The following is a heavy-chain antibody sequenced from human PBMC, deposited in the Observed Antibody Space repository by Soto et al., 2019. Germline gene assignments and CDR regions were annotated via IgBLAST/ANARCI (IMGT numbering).Heavy chain of an antibody. D-gene: IGHD3-10*01. CDR2: ISSSSSTI. CDR3: ARKRASGSSYNWFDP. CDR1: GFTFSSYS. V-gene: IGHV3-48*01. Sequence: GGSLRLSCAASGFTFSSYSMNWVRQAPGKGLEWVSYISSSSSTIYYADSVKGRFTISRDNAKNSLYLQMNSLRAEDTAVYYCARKRASGSSYNWFDPWGQGTLVTVSS. J-gene: IGHJ5*02.